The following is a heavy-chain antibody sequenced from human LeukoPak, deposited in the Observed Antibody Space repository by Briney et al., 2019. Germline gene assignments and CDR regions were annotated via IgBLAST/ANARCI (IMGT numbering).Heavy chain of an antibody. J-gene: IGHJ4*02. V-gene: IGHV3-23*01. CDR2: FSGIGGST. CDR1: GFTFSSYA. Sequence: GGSLRLSCAASGFTFSSYAMSWVRQAPGEGLEWVSTFSGIGGSTYYADSVKGRFTISRDNFRNTLYLQMNSLRAEDTAVYYCAKGVSEYSSSSLDYWGQGTLVTVSS. D-gene: IGHD6-6*01. CDR3: AKGVSEYSSSSLDY.